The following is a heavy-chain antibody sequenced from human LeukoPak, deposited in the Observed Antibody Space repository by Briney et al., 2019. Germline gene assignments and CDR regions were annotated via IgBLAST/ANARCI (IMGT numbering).Heavy chain of an antibody. V-gene: IGHV3-21*01. CDR2: ISSSSSYI. J-gene: IGHJ6*02. D-gene: IGHD6-13*01. CDR3: ARAREQQLNGMDV. Sequence: GGSLRLSCAASGFTFSSYSMNWVRQAPGKGLEWVSSISSSSSYIYYADSVKGRFTISRDNAKNPLYLQMNSLRAEDTAVYYCARAREQQLNGMDVWGQGTTVTVSS. CDR1: GFTFSSYS.